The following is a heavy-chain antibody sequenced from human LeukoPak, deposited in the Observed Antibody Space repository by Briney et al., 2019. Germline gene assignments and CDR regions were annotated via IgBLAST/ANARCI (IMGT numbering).Heavy chain of an antibody. CDR3: ASGRPWGSGYYSDS. V-gene: IGHV4-59*01. CDR2: IYYSGST. D-gene: IGHD7-27*01. CDR1: GGSISSYY. Sequence: PSETLSLTCTVSGGSISSYYWSWVRQPPGKGLEWIGYIYYSGSTKHNPPLKTRVTISVDTSKNQFSLKLSSVTAADTAVYYCASGRPWGSGYYSDSWGQGTLVTVSS. J-gene: IGHJ4*02.